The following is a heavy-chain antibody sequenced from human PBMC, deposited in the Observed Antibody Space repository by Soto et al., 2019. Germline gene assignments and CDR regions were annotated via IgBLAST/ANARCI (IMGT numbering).Heavy chain of an antibody. CDR2: ISAYNGNT. J-gene: IGHJ4*02. Sequence: ASVKVSCKASGYTFTSYGISWARQAPGQGLEWMGWISAYNGNTNYAQKLQGRVTMTTDTSTSTAYMELRSPRSDDTAVYYCARNLPGGVTATGYGFDYWGQGTLVTVPQ. CDR3: ARNLPGGVTATGYGFDY. V-gene: IGHV1-18*01. CDR1: GYTFTSYG. D-gene: IGHD2-21*02.